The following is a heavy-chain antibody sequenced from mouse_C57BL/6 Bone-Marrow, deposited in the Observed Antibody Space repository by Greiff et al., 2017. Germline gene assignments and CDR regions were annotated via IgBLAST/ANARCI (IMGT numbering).Heavy chain of an antibody. Sequence: QVQLKEFGAELARPGASVKMSCKAFGYTFTSYTMHWVKQRPGQGLEWIGYINPSSGYTKYNQKFKDKATLTADKSSSTAYMQLSSLKSEDSAVYYCARLLRISSFAHWGQGTLVAVSA. J-gene: IGHJ3*01. CDR2: INPSSGYT. CDR1: GYTFTSYT. D-gene: IGHD1-1*01. V-gene: IGHV1-4*01. CDR3: ARLLRISSFAH.